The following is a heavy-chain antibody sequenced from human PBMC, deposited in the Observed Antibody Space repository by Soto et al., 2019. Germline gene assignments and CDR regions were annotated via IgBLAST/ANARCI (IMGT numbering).Heavy chain of an antibody. CDR3: AKGSSGWYERFDY. Sequence: EVQLLESGGGLVQPGGSLRLCWAASGFTFSSYAMSWVRQAPGKGLEWVSAISGSGGSTYYADSVKGRFTISRDNSKNTLYLQMNSLRAEDTAVYYCAKGSSGWYERFDYWGQGTLVTVSS. V-gene: IGHV3-23*01. J-gene: IGHJ4*02. CDR2: ISGSGGST. D-gene: IGHD6-19*01. CDR1: GFTFSSYA.